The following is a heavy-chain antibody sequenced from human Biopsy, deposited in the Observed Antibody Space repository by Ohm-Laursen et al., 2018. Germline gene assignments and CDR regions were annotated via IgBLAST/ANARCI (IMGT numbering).Heavy chain of an antibody. V-gene: IGHV3-33*06. D-gene: IGHD3-9*01. CDR1: GFTFSNYG. CDR2: IWSDGSNK. Sequence: SLRLSCAASGFTFSNYGMHWVRQAPGKGLEWVAFIWSDGSNKYYADSVKGRFTISRDNSKNRLYLQMNSLRGEDTAVYYCAKQGATILSSFDSWGQGTLVTVSS. CDR3: AKQGATILSSFDS. J-gene: IGHJ5*01.